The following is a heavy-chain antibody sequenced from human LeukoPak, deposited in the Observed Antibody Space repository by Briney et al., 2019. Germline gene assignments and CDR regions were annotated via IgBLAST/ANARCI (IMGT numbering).Heavy chain of an antibody. CDR2: FDPEDGET. V-gene: IGHV1-24*01. D-gene: IGHD3-3*01. CDR1: GYTLTELP. CDR3: ATWSGYFEGLFDY. Sequence: GASVKVSCKVSGYTLTELPMHWVRQAPGKGLEWMGGFDPEDGETIYAQKFQGRVTMTEDTSTDTAYMELSSLRSEDTAVYYCATWSGYFEGLFDYWGQGTLVTVSS. J-gene: IGHJ4*02.